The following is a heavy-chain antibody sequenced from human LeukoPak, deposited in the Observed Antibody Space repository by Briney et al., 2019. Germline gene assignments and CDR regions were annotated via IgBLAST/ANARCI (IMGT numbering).Heavy chain of an antibody. J-gene: IGHJ4*02. CDR1: GFTFSSYW. D-gene: IGHD2-2*01. V-gene: IGHV3-74*01. Sequence: GGSLRLSCAASGFTFSSYWMHWVRQAPGKGLVWVSRINSDGSSTSYADSVKGRFTISRDNSKNSLYLQMNSLRAEDTALYYCAKGDCSSTSSCEYYFDYWGQGTLVTVSS. CDR2: INSDGSST. CDR3: AKGDCSSTSSCEYYFDY.